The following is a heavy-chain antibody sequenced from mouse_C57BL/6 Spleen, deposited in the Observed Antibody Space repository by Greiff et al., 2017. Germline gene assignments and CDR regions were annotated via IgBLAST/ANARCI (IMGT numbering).Heavy chain of an antibody. CDR3: ARSRIYYAFAY. V-gene: IGHV1-69*01. CDR1: GYTFTSYW. D-gene: IGHD2-1*01. Sequence: QVQLQQPGAELVMPGASVKLSCKASGYTFTSYWMHWVKQRPGQGLEWIGEIDPSDSYTNYNQKFKGKSTLTVDKSSSTAYMQLSSLPSEDSAVYYCARSRIYYAFAYWGQGTLVTVSA. CDR2: IDPSDSYT. J-gene: IGHJ3*01.